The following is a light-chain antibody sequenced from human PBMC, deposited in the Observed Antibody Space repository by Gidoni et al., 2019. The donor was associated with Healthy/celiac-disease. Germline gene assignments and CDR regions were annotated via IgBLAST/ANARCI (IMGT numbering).Light chain of an antibody. CDR3: SSYTSSSTLV. Sequence: QSALTQPASVSGSPGQSITISCPGTSSAVGGYNYVSWYQQHPGKAPKLIIYEVSNRPSGVSNRFSGSKSGNTASLTISGLQAEDEADYYCSSYTSSSTLVFGGGTKLTVL. V-gene: IGLV2-14*01. CDR2: EVS. J-gene: IGLJ2*01. CDR1: SSAVGGYNY.